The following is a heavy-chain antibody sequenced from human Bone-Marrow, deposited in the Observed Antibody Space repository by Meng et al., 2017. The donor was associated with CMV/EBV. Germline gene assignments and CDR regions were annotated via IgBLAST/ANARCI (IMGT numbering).Heavy chain of an antibody. V-gene: IGHV4-39*07. CDR3: ARSPEIAAQDAFDI. CDR1: GGSVSSGSYY. D-gene: IGHD6-6*01. Sequence: SETLSLTCTVSGGSVSSGSYYWSWIRQPPGKGLEWIGSIYYSGSTYYNPSLKSRVTISVDTSKNKFSLKLSSVTAADTAVYYCARSPEIAAQDAFDIWGQGTMVTVSS. CDR2: IYYSGST. J-gene: IGHJ3*02.